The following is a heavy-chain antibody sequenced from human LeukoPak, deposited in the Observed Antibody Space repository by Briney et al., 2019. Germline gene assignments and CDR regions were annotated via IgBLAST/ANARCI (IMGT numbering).Heavy chain of an antibody. CDR2: ISGSGGST. V-gene: IGHV3-23*01. D-gene: IGHD6-19*01. J-gene: IGHJ4*02. CDR3: AKHVLIGVAEGYVGC. Sequence: PGGSLRLSCAASGLTFSSYAMSWVRQAPGKGLEWVSGISGSGGSTYYADSVKGRFTISRDNSKNTLYLQMNSLSAHATAVYYCAKHVLIGVAEGYVGCWGQGALVTVS. CDR1: GLTFSSYA.